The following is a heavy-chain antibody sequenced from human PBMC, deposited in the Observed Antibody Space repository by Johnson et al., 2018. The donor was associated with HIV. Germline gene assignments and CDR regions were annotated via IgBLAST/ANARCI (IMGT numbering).Heavy chain of an antibody. CDR3: ARAPPNVAPGAFDI. CDR1: GFTFRSYA. V-gene: IGHV3-30-3*01. CDR2: ITYDGSNK. Sequence: QVQLVESGGGVMQPGKSLRLSCEASGFTFRSYAMHWVRQAPGKGLAWVAVITYDGSNKYYADYVKGRFTISRDNSKNSLYLQMNSLGSEDTAVYYCARAPPNVAPGAFDIWGQGTMVTVSS. J-gene: IGHJ3*02. D-gene: IGHD2-21*01.